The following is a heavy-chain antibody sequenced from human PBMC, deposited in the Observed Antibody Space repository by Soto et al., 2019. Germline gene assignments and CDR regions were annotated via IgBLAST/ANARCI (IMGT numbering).Heavy chain of an antibody. CDR1: GYTFTSYD. J-gene: IGHJ4*02. Sequence: ASVKVSCKASGYTFTSYDINWVRQATGQGLEWMGWMNPNSGNTGYAQKFQGRVTMTRNTSISTAYMELSSLRSEDTAVYYCARIRRYCSSTSCLYYFDYWGQGTLVTVSS. CDR3: ARIRRYCSSTSCLYYFDY. D-gene: IGHD2-2*01. CDR2: MNPNSGNT. V-gene: IGHV1-8*01.